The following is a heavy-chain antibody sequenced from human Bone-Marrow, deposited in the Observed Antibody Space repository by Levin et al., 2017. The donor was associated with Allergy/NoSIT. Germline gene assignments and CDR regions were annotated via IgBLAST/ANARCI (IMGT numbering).Heavy chain of an antibody. J-gene: IGHJ4*02. CDR2: IHGTGST. Sequence: SETLSLTCTVSGIPISRNYWNWIRQPPGKRLEWIGYIHGTGSTTYNPSLRSRVTISSDTSKNQFSLNLNSVTAADTAVYYCAREGLDNNSAYSDDFWGPGIMVTVSS. CDR3: AREGLDNNSAYSDDF. D-gene: IGHD3-22*01. V-gene: IGHV4-59*01. CDR1: GIPISRNY.